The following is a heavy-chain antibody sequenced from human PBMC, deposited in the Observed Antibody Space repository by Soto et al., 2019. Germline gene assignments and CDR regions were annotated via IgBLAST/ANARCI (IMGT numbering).Heavy chain of an antibody. D-gene: IGHD3-22*01. CDR1: GYSFTSYW. CDR2: IDPSDSYT. CDR3: ARAVYYDSSVIDY. V-gene: IGHV5-10-1*01. Sequence: GESLKISCKGSGYSFTSYWISWVRQMPGKGLEWMGRIDPSDSYTNYSPSFQGHVTFSADKSISTAYLQWSSLKASDTAMYYCARAVYYDSSVIDYWGQGTLVTVSS. J-gene: IGHJ4*02.